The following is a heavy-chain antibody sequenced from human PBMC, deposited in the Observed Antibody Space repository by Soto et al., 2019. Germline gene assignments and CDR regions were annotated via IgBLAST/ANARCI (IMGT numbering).Heavy chain of an antibody. CDR1: GFSLSTSEVG. V-gene: IGHV2-5*02. J-gene: IGHJ4*02. Sequence: QITLKESGPTLLKPTQTLTLTYTFSGFSLSTSEVGVGWFRQPPGKALEWLALIYWDDDKRYSPSLKSRLTNNKDASKNRVVITMTNVDPVDTATYFCAHRFDWYYFKYWGQGTLVTVSS. D-gene: IGHD3-9*01. CDR2: IYWDDDK. CDR3: AHRFDWYYFKY.